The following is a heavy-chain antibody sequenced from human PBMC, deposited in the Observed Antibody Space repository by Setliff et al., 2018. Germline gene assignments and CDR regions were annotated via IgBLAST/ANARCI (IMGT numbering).Heavy chain of an antibody. Sequence: ASVKVSCKASGYTFTSYYMHWVRQAPGQGLEWMGIINPSGGFTSYAQKFQDRVTMTRDTSTSTVYMELSSLRSGDTAMYYCARELLFGGGIFGYWGQGTLVTVSS. V-gene: IGHV1-46*01. J-gene: IGHJ4*02. CDR3: ARELLFGGGIFGY. CDR2: INPSGGFT. CDR1: GYTFTSYY. D-gene: IGHD3-3*01.